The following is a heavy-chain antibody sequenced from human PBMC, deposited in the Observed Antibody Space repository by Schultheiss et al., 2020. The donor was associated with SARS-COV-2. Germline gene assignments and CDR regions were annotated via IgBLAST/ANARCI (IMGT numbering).Heavy chain of an antibody. D-gene: IGHD1-26*01. CDR1: GYSISSGYY. J-gene: IGHJ6*02. CDR2: IYYSGST. Sequence: LRLSCAVSGYSISSGYYWSWIRQPPGKGLEWIGYIYYSGSTYYNPSLKSRVTISVDTSKNQFSLKLSSVTAADTAVYYCARGGGSYYEPRDYYGMDVWGQGTTVTVSS. V-gene: IGHV4-30-4*08. CDR3: ARGGGSYYEPRDYYGMDV.